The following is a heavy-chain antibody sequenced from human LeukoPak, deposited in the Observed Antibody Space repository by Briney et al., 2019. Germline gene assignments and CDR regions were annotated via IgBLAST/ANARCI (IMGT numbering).Heavy chain of an antibody. D-gene: IGHD6-13*01. V-gene: IGHV1-46*01. CDR1: GYTFTSYY. Sequence: ASVKVSCKASGYTFTSYYMHWVRQAPGQGLEWMGIINPSGGSTSYAQKFQGRVTMTRDIPTSTVYMELSSLRYEDTAVYYCARATGYSSSWAPFEYWGQGILVTVSS. CDR3: ARATGYSSSWAPFEY. J-gene: IGHJ4*02. CDR2: INPSGGST.